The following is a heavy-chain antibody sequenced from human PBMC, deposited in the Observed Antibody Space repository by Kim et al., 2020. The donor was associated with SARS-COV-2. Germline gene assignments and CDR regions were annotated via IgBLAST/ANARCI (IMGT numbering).Heavy chain of an antibody. D-gene: IGHD3-22*01. CDR2: ISAYNGNT. CDR1: GYTFTSYG. J-gene: IGHJ3*02. V-gene: IGHV1-18*01. CDR3: ARDFHLYYYDSSGSDAFDI. Sequence: ASVKVSCKASGYTFTSYGISWVRQAPGQGLEWMGWISAYNGNTNYAQKLQGRVTMTTDTSTSTAYMELRSLRSDDTAVYYCARDFHLYYYDSSGSDAFDIWGQGTMVTVSS.